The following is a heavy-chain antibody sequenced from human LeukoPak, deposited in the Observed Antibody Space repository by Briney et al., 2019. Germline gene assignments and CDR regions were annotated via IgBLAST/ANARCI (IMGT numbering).Heavy chain of an antibody. CDR3: ARGEPTPFQMSPHEFDH. D-gene: IGHD2-15*01. Sequence: ASVKVSCKASGYTFTSYAMNWVRQAPGQGLEWMGWINTNTGDPTYAQGFTGRFVFSLDTSVSTAYLQISRLRSEDTAVYYCARGEPTPFQMSPHEFDHWGQGTLVTVSS. V-gene: IGHV7-4-1*02. CDR2: INTNTGDP. CDR1: GYTFTSYA. J-gene: IGHJ4*02.